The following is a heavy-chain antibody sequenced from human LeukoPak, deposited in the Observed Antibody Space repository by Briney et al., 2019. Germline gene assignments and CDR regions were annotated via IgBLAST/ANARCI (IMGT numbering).Heavy chain of an antibody. J-gene: IGHJ4*02. Sequence: GASVKVSCKASGYTFTGYYMHWVRQAPGQGLEWMGWINPNSGGTNYAQKFQGRVTMTRDTSISTAYMELSRLRSDDTAVYYCARVVALRYFDWLEQGGPYFDYWGQGTLVTVSS. CDR3: ARVVALRYFDWLEQGGPYFDY. CDR1: GYTFTGYY. D-gene: IGHD3-9*01. CDR2: INPNSGGT. V-gene: IGHV1-2*02.